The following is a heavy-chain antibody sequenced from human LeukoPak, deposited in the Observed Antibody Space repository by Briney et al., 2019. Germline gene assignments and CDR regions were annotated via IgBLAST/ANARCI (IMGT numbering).Heavy chain of an antibody. CDR2: ISSSGSTI. J-gene: IGHJ3*01. CDR3: ARDQKYYYDSSGYRKWAPTPLDY. Sequence: QTGGSLRLSCAASGFTFSSYSMNWVRQAPGKGLEWVSYISSSGSTIYYADSVKGRFTISRDNAKNSLYLQMNSLRAEDTAVYYCARDQKYYYDSSGYRKWAPTPLDYWGQGTMVTVSS. CDR1: GFTFSSYS. D-gene: IGHD3-22*01. V-gene: IGHV3-48*04.